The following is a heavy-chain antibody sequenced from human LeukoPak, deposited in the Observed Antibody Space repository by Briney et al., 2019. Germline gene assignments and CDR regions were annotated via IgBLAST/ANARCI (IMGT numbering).Heavy chain of an antibody. Sequence: SETLSLTCTVSGGSISSYYWSWIRQPPGKGLEWIGYIYYSGSTNYNPSLKSRVTISVDRSKNQFSLKLSSVIAADTAVYYCARESYGGNANAEYFQHWGQGTLVTVSS. J-gene: IGHJ1*01. CDR2: IYYSGST. CDR3: ARESYGGNANAEYFQH. D-gene: IGHD4-23*01. CDR1: GGSISSYY. V-gene: IGHV4-59*12.